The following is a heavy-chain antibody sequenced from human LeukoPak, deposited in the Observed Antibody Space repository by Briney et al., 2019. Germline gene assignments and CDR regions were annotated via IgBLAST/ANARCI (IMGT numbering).Heavy chain of an antibody. Sequence: GESLRLSCAASGFTFSSYAMSWVRQAPGKGLEWVSAISGSGGGTYYADSVKDRFTISRDYSNNTLYLQMNSLRADDTAVYYCAKVASADAQARLNYWGQGTLVTVSS. J-gene: IGHJ4*02. D-gene: IGHD6-19*01. CDR2: ISGSGGGT. V-gene: IGHV3-23*01. CDR1: GFTFSSYA. CDR3: AKVASADAQARLNY.